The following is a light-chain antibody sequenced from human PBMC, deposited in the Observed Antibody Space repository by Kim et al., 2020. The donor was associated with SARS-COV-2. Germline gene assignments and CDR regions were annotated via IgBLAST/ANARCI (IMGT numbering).Light chain of an antibody. CDR3: QAWDSCVV. CDR1: KLGDKY. CDR2: QDS. V-gene: IGLV3-1*01. Sequence: SYELTQPPSVSVSPGQTASITCSGDKLGDKYACWYQQKPGQSPVLVIYQDSKRPSGIPERFSGSNSGNTATLTISGTQAMDEADYYCQAWDSCVVFG. J-gene: IGLJ2*01.